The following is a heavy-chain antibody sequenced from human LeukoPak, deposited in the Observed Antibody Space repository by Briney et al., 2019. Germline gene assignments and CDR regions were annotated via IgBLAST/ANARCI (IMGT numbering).Heavy chain of an antibody. CDR2: IRSKAYGGTT. Sequence: GGSLRLSCTASGFTFGDYAMRWFRQAPGKGLEWVGFIRSKAYGGTTEYAASVKGRFTISRDDSKSIAYLQMNSLKTEDTAVYYCTTLRGYCGGDCSDWGQGTLVTVSS. CDR3: TTLRGYCGGDCSD. J-gene: IGHJ1*01. CDR1: GFTFGDYA. V-gene: IGHV3-49*03. D-gene: IGHD2-21*02.